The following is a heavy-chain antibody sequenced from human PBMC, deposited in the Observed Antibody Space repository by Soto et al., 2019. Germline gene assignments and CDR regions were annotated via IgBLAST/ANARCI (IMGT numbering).Heavy chain of an antibody. D-gene: IGHD6-13*01. J-gene: IGHJ5*02. Sequence: SVKVSCKASGGTFSSYAISWVRQAPGQGLEWMGGIIPIFGTANYAQKFQGRVTITADESTSTAYMELSSLRSEDTAVYYCARGARGIAALSSRFDPWGQGXLVTVYS. CDR3: ARGARGIAALSSRFDP. V-gene: IGHV1-69*13. CDR2: IIPIFGTA. CDR1: GGTFSSYA.